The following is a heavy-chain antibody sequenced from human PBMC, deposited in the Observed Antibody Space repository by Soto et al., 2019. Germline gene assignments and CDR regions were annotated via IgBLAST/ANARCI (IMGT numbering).Heavy chain of an antibody. D-gene: IGHD6-25*01. V-gene: IGHV3-23*01. CDR2: IDPGGGRT. J-gene: IGHJ4*02. CDR1: GFTFASYA. CDR3: ANDSEIPGLSAGGACLDS. Sequence: PGGSLRLSCAASGFTFASYAMAWVRQAPGKGVEWVTGIDPGGGRTYSADSVKGRFTVSRDNSRNTLFLQMDNLRGEDTAIYYCANDSEIPGLSAGGACLDSWGQGTLVTVSS.